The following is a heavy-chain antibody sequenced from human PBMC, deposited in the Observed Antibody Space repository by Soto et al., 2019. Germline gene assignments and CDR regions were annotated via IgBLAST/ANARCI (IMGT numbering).Heavy chain of an antibody. CDR1: GFTFSSYA. V-gene: IGHV3-23*01. CDR3: AKDLSYYYGSSGYSSS. CDR2: MSGSGGST. J-gene: IGHJ4*02. Sequence: PGGSLRLSCAASGFTFSSYAMSWVRQAPGRGLEWFSAMSGSGGSTYYADSVKGRFTISRDNSKNTLYLQMNSLRAEDTAVYYCAKDLSYYYGSSGYSSSWGQGTLVTVSS. D-gene: IGHD3-22*01.